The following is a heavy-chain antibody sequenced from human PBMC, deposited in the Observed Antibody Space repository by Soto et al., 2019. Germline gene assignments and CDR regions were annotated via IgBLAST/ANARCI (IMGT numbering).Heavy chain of an antibody. CDR1: GYTFTSYG. J-gene: IGHJ6*02. V-gene: IGHV1-18*01. CDR3: AREAVAGIEGVHYYYGVDV. CDR2: ISAYNGNT. Sequence: QVQLVQSGAEVKKPGASVKVSCKASGYTFTSYGISWVRQAPGQGLEWMGWISAYNGNTNYAQNLQGRVTMTTDTYTSTAYMVLRSLRSDDTAVYFCAREAVAGIEGVHYYYGVDVWGQGTTVTVSS. D-gene: IGHD6-19*01.